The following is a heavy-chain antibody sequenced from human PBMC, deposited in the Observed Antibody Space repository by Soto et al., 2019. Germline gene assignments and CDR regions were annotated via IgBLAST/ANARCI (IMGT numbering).Heavy chain of an antibody. CDR1: GYSFTNYC. V-gene: IGHV1-46*01. D-gene: IGHD2-15*01. J-gene: IGHJ2*01. CDR2: INPRTGST. CDR3: ARDGGLLTASWHYDL. Sequence: QVQLVQSGADVKKPGTSVKVSCKAAGYSFTNYCMYWVRQAPGQGLEWMGMINPRTGSTRYAQKFQDRVTLTRDTSTTTVYMALSTLISDDTAVYYCARDGGLLTASWHYDLWGPGTLVTVSS.